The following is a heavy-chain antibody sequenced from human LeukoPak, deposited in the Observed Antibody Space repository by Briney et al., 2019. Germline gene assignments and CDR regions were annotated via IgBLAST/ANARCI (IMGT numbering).Heavy chain of an antibody. Sequence: GGSLRLSCAASGFTFSSYWMSWVRQAPGKGLEWVANIKQDGSEKYYVDSVKGRFTISRDNAKNSLYLQMNSLRAEGTAVYYCARDRNQDYDFWSGYYTGVVDYWGQGTLVTVSS. V-gene: IGHV3-7*01. J-gene: IGHJ4*02. CDR1: GFTFSSYW. D-gene: IGHD3-3*01. CDR2: IKQDGSEK. CDR3: ARDRNQDYDFWSGYYTGVVDY.